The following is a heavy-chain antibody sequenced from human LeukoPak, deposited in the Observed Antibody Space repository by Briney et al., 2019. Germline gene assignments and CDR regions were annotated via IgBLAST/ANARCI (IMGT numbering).Heavy chain of an antibody. D-gene: IGHD6-13*01. CDR3: ARRLRRSSWTPSTNWFDT. J-gene: IGHJ5*02. CDR2: IYYSGST. Sequence: SETLSLTCTVSGGSISSSSYYWGWSRQPPGKGLEWIGSIYYSGSTYYNPSLKSRVTISVDTSKNQFSLKLSSVTAADTAVYYCARRLRRSSWTPSTNWFDTGGQGTLVTVSS. CDR1: GGSISSSSYY. V-gene: IGHV4-39*01.